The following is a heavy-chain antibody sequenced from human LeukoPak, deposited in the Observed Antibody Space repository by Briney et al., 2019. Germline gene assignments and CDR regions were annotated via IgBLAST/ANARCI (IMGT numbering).Heavy chain of an antibody. CDR1: GGSISRYY. CDR2: IDDSGNT. D-gene: IGHD3-10*01. Sequence: SETLSLTCTVSGGSISRYYWSWIRRPPGKGLEWVGYIDDSGNTNYNPSLKSQVTISVDKSKNQFSLKLSFVTAADTAMYYCARSDYHNSGSHTVFDAFDIWGQGTRVTVSS. CDR3: ARSDYHNSGSHTVFDAFDI. V-gene: IGHV4-59*01. J-gene: IGHJ3*02.